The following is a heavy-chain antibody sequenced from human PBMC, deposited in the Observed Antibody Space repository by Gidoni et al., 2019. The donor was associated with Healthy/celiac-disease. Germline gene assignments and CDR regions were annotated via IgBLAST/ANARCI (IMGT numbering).Heavy chain of an antibody. Sequence: QVQLVQSGAEVKKPGSSVKVSCKASGGTFSSYAISWVRQAPGQGLEWMGGIIPIFGTANYAQKFQGRVTITADESTSTAYMELSSLRSEDTAVYYCARDGRRGALGYCSGGSCYGPPGMDVWGQGTTVTVSS. V-gene: IGHV1-69*01. CDR1: GGTFSSYA. J-gene: IGHJ6*02. CDR2: IIPIFGTA. D-gene: IGHD2-15*01. CDR3: ARDGRRGALGYCSGGSCYGPPGMDV.